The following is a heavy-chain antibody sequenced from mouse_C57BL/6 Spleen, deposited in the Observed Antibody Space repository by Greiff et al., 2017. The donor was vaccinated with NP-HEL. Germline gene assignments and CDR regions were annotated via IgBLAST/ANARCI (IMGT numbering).Heavy chain of an antibody. CDR2: IDPEDGDT. CDR1: GFNFKDYY. V-gene: IGHV14-2*01. CDR3: ARWGERKNYFDY. J-gene: IGHJ2*01. Sequence: VQLQQSGAELVKPGASVKLSCTASGFNFKDYYMHWVKQRPEQGLEWIGRIDPEDGDTKYAPKFQGKATITADTSSNTAYLQLSSLTSEDTAVDYCARWGERKNYFDYWGQGTTLTVSS.